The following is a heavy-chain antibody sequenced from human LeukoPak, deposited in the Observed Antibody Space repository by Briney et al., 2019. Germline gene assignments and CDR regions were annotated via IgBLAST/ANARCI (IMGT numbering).Heavy chain of an antibody. V-gene: IGHV1-2*02. CDR3: ARGPVVVTAPLFDY. CDR2: INPNSGGT. D-gene: IGHD2-21*02. J-gene: IGHJ4*02. Sequence: ASVKVSCKASGYTFTAYYIHWVRQAPGQGLEWMGWINPNSGGTNSAQKFQGRVPMTRDTSITTAFMELSSLISDDTAVYYCARGPVVVTAPLFDYWGQGTLVTVSS. CDR1: GYTFTAYY.